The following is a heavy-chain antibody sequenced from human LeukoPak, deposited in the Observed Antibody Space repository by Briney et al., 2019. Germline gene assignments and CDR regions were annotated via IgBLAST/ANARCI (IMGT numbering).Heavy chain of an antibody. CDR1: GYSFTSYW. D-gene: IGHD1-1*01. V-gene: IGHV5-51*01. J-gene: IGHJ4*02. CDR2: IYPGDSDI. Sequence: GESLKISCKGSGYSFTSYWIGWVRQMPGKGLEWMGIIYPGDSDIKYGPSFQGQVTISADKSISTAYLQWSSLKASDTAMYYCATSTETWGSFDCWGQGTLVTVSS. CDR3: ATSTETWGSFDC.